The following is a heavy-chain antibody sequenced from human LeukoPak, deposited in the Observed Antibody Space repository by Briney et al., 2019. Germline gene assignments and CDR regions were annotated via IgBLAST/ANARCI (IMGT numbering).Heavy chain of an antibody. CDR3: AKYGYSYGGNYYGLDV. V-gene: IGHV3-23*01. D-gene: IGHD5-18*01. CDR1: GFTFSSYA. J-gene: IGHJ6*02. CDR2: ISGSGGST. Sequence: GGSLRLSYAASGFTFSSYAMSWVRQAPGKGLEWVSAISGSGGSTYHADSVKGRFTISRDNSKNMLYLQMNSLRAEDTAVYYCAKYGYSYGGNYYGLDVWGQGTTVTVSS.